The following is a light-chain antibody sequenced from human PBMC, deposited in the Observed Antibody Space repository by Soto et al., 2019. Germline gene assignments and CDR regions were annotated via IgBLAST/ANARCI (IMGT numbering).Light chain of an antibody. J-gene: IGKJ4*01. Sequence: EIVLTQSPATLSLSPGERATLSCRASQSVSSYLAWYQQKPGQAPRLLIYDASNRATGIPARFSGGGSGTDITLTISSLEPEDFAVYYCQQRNSWPPTFGGGTKVEIK. CDR3: QQRNSWPPT. CDR1: QSVSSY. CDR2: DAS. V-gene: IGKV3-11*01.